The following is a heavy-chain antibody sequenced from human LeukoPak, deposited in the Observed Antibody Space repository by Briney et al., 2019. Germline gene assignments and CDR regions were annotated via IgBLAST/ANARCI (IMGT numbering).Heavy chain of an antibody. CDR3: TTDLDRGYYYYGMDV. Sequence: PGGSLRLSCAASGFTFSNAWMSWVRQAPGKGLEWVGRIKSKTDGGTTDYAAPVKGRFTISRDDSKNTVYLQMNSLKTEDTAVYYCTTDLDRGYYYYGMDVWGQGTTVTVSS. CDR2: IKSKTDGGTT. J-gene: IGHJ6*02. V-gene: IGHV3-15*01. CDR1: GFTFSNAW.